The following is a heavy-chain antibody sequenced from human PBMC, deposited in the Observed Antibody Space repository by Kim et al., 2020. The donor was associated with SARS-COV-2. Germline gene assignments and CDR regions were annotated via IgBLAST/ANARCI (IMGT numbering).Heavy chain of an antibody. D-gene: IGHD3-22*01. CDR3: AKAEYYYDSSGYYYFDY. Sequence: VKGRFTISRDKSKNTLYLQMNSLRAEDTAVYYCAKAEYYYDSSGYYYFDYWGQGTLVTVSS. J-gene: IGHJ4*02. V-gene: IGHV3-30*02.